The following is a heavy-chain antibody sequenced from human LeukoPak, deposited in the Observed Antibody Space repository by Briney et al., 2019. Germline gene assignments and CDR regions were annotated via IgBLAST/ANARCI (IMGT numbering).Heavy chain of an antibody. D-gene: IGHD5-24*01. CDR2: INHSGST. Sequence: SETLSLTCAVYGGSFSGYYWSWIRQPPGKGLEWIGEINHSGSTNYNPSLKSRVTISVDTSKNQFSLKLSSVTAADTAVYYCARHYLMATIPDAFDIWGQGTMVTVSS. CDR3: ARHYLMATIPDAFDI. J-gene: IGHJ3*02. CDR1: GGSFSGYY. V-gene: IGHV4-34*01.